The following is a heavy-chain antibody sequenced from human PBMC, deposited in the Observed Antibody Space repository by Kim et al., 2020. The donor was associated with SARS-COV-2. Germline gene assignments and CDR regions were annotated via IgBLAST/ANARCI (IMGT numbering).Heavy chain of an antibody. CDR2: ISAYNGDT. Sequence: ASVKVSCKASGYTFTSYGITWVRQAPGQGLEWMGWISAYNGDTNYAQKLQGRVTMTTDTSTSTAYMELRSLRSDDTAVYYCAGEGGWEGYYYGMDVWGQGTTVTVSS. D-gene: IGHD6-19*01. J-gene: IGHJ6*02. CDR1: GYTFTSYG. CDR3: AGEGGWEGYYYGMDV. V-gene: IGHV1-18*01.